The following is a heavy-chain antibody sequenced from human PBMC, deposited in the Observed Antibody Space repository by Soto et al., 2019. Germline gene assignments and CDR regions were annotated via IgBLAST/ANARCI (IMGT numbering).Heavy chain of an antibody. Sequence: QVQLVQSGAEVKTPGASVKVSCKASGYTFTSYDISWVRQAPGQGLEWMGWISGYNGKTNYAQKFQGRVTMTTDTSTTTAYMEVRSLRSDDTAVYYCARLYYYGSGSFSQFDPWGQGILVTVSS. CDR1: GYTFTSYD. CDR2: ISGYNGKT. V-gene: IGHV1-18*01. D-gene: IGHD3-10*01. J-gene: IGHJ5*02. CDR3: ARLYYYGSGSFSQFDP.